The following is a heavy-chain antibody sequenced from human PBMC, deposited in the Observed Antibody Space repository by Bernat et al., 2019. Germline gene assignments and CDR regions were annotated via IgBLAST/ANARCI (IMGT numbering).Heavy chain of an antibody. CDR1: GFTFSSYS. J-gene: IGHJ6*02. CDR3: ARAPLQVYYYGMDV. CDR2: ISSSSSTI. D-gene: IGHD4-11*01. V-gene: IGHV3-48*02. Sequence: EVQLVESGGGLVQPGGSLRLSCAASGFTFSSYSMNWVRQAPGKGLEWVSYISSSSSTIYYADSVKGRFTISRDNAKKSLYLQMNSLRDEDTAVYYCARAPLQVYYYGMDVWGQGTTVTVSS.